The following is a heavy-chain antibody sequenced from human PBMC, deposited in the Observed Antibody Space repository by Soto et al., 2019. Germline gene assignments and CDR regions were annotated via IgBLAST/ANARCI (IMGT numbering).Heavy chain of an antibody. V-gene: IGHV4-61*01. J-gene: IGHJ4*02. CDR3: ARVVSGYDFFDY. CDR2: IYYRGST. Sequence: QVQLQESGPGLVKPSETLSLTCTVSGGTVSSVSHFWSWIRQHPGKGLEWIGHIYYRGSTTYYSPSLKSRVSISLDTSRNQFSLQLSSVTAADTAVYYCARVVSGYDFFDYWGQGTPVTVS. D-gene: IGHD5-12*01. CDR1: GGTVSSVSHF.